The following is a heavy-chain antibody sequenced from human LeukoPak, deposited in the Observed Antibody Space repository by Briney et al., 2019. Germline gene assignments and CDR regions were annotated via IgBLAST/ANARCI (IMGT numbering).Heavy chain of an antibody. CDR2: IYPGDSDT. CDR3: ARQGSDSGISGEFDY. CDR1: GYSFTSYW. J-gene: IGHJ4*02. D-gene: IGHD1-26*01. Sequence: GESLQISCKGSGYSFTSYWIGWVRQMPGKGLEWMRIIYPGDSDTRYSPSFQGQVTISADKSISTAYLQWSSLKASDTTMYYCARQGSDSGISGEFDYWGQGTLVTVSS. V-gene: IGHV5-51*01.